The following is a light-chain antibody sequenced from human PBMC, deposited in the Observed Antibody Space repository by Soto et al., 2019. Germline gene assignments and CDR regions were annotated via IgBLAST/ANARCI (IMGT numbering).Light chain of an antibody. J-gene: IGKJ1*01. V-gene: IGKV2-30*02. Sequence: DVVMTQSPLSLPVTLGQPASISCRSSQSLIHSDGNTYLNWFQQRPGQSPRRLIYKVSDRDSGDTDIFSGSVSGNDFTVRLRRVEAVDFGVYYCMQGTHRPWTFAEGTEVQIK. CDR3: MQGTHRPWT. CDR2: KVS. CDR1: QSLIHSDGNTY.